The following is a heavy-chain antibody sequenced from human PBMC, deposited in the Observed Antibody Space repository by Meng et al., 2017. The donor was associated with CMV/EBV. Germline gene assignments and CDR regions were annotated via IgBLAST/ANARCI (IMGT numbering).Heavy chain of an antibody. CDR3: ARSGVANFWFDP. CDR1: GGTFSSYA. CDR2: IIPIFGTA. V-gene: IGHV1-69*05. D-gene: IGHD1-1*01. Sequence: SVKVSCKASGGTFSSYAISWVRQAPGQGLEWMGGIIPIFGTANYAQKFQGRVTITTDESTSTAYMELSSLRSEDMAVYYCARSGVANFWFDPWGQGTLVTVSS. J-gene: IGHJ5*02.